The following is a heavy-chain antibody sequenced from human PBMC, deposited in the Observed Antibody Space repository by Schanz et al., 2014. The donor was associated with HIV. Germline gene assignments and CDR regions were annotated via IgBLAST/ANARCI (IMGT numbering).Heavy chain of an antibody. D-gene: IGHD5-12*01. V-gene: IGHV1-2*02. CDR2: VKPNSGET. J-gene: IGHJ5*02. CDR3: TRSRYELHWLDL. CDR1: GYTFTDYF. Sequence: QVQLVQSGAEVKKPGASVKVSCKASGYTFTDYFIHWVRQAPGQGLEWMGWVKPNSGETKFARKFQGRVTMTRDTSINTAYMEFSRLGSDEAAVYYCTRSRYELHWLDLWAQGTLVTVSS.